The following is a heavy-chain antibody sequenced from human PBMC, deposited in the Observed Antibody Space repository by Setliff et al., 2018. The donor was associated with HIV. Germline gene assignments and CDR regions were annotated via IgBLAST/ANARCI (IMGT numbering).Heavy chain of an antibody. CDR2: IIPIFGTA. CDR3: ARGDSSSWYAYAFDI. V-gene: IGHV1-69*05. Sequence: SVKVSCKASGGTFSSYAISWVRQAPGQGLEWMGRIIPIFGTANYAQKFQGRVTITTDESTSTAYMELSSLRSEDTAVYYCARGDSSSWYAYAFDIWGQGAMVTVSS. CDR1: GGTFSSYA. J-gene: IGHJ3*02. D-gene: IGHD6-13*01.